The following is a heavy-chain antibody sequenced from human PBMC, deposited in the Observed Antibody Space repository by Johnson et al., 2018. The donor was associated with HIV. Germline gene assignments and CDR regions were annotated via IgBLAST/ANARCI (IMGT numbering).Heavy chain of an antibody. CDR3: SRESPDYYDSSGWGSAFDI. V-gene: IGHV3-7*01. Sequence: VQLVESGGGLVQPGGSLRLSCAASGFTFSSYWMSWVRQAPGKGLEWVANIKQDGSEKYYVDSVKGRFTISRDNAKNSLYLQMNSLRAEDTAVYYWSRESPDYYDSSGWGSAFDIWGQGTMVTVSS. CDR2: IKQDGSEK. J-gene: IGHJ3*02. D-gene: IGHD3-22*01. CDR1: GFTFSSYW.